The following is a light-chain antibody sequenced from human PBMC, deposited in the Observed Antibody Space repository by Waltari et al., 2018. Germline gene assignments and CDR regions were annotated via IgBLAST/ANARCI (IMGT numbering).Light chain of an antibody. CDR1: QGISSY. V-gene: IGKV1-8*01. CDR2: AAS. CDR3: QQYYSYPHT. Sequence: AIRMTQSPSSFSASTGDRVTITCRASQGISSYLAWYQQKPGKAPKLLIYAASTLQSGVPSRFSGSGSGTDFTLTISCLQSEDVATYYCQQYYSYPHTFGQGTKLEIK. J-gene: IGKJ2*01.